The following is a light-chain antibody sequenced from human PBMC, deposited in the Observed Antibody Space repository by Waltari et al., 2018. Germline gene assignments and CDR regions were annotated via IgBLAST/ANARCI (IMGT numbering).Light chain of an antibody. CDR2: GAS. V-gene: IGKV3-15*01. Sequence: EILLTQSPATLSVSPGERAPLSCRASQNIDNSLAWYQQKPGQAPRLLMFGASTRATGFPARFSGSGSGTEFTLTITSVQSEDFAVYYCQQSKDWPITFGQGTRLDIK. J-gene: IGKJ5*01. CDR1: QNIDNS. CDR3: QQSKDWPIT.